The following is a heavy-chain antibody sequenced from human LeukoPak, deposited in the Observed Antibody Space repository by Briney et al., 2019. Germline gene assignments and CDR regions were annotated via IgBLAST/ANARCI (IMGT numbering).Heavy chain of an antibody. V-gene: IGHV3-23*01. CDR2: ISGSGGST. CDR3: AIFRQGIYVWGSYRNPFDY. CDR1: GFTFSSYA. Sequence: GGSLRLSCAASGFTFSSYAMSWVRQAPGKGLEWVSAISGSGGSTYYADSVKGRFTISRDNSKNTLYLQMNSLRAEDTAVYYCAIFRQGIYVWGSYRNPFDYWGQGTLVTVSS. J-gene: IGHJ4*02. D-gene: IGHD3-16*02.